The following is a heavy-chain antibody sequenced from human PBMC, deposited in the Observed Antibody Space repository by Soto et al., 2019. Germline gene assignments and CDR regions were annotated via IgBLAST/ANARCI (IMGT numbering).Heavy chain of an antibody. J-gene: IGHJ5*02. CDR2: ISRGSDYI. D-gene: IGHD1-20*01. V-gene: IGHV3-21*01. CDR1: GFIFSDYS. CDR3: AKDSGCVNNAGACDP. Sequence: EVHLVESGGGLVKPGGSLRLTCAASGFIFSDYSMNWVRQAPGKGLEWVSSISRGSDYIFYADTVKGRSTISRDNARNSRYLQMTSLRAEDTAVYYCAKDSGCVNNAGACDPWGQGTLVTVSS.